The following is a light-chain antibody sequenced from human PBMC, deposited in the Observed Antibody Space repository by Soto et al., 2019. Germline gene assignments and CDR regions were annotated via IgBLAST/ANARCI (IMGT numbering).Light chain of an antibody. J-gene: IGKJ1*01. V-gene: IGKV3-15*01. CDR3: HQYNYWPT. Sequence: EIVLTQSPGTQSLSPGERATLSCRASQSVSSSYLAWYQQKPGQAPRLLIYGASTRATGIPVRFSGSGSGTEFTLTISSLQSEDFAVYYCHQYNYWPTFGQGTKVDNK. CDR2: GAS. CDR1: QSVSSSY.